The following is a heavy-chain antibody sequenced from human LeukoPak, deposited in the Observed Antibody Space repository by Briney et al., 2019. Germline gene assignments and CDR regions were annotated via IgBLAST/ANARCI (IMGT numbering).Heavy chain of an antibody. CDR3: AKYYYDSSGYYWFDY. J-gene: IGHJ4*02. CDR2: LSRSGDSP. CDR1: GFTFSNYG. V-gene: IGHV3-23*01. D-gene: IGHD3-22*01. Sequence: PGGSLRLSCAASGFTFSNYGMSWVRQAPGKGLEWVSTLSRSGDSPYYADSVKGRFTISRDNSKNTVYLQMNSLRAEDTAVYYCAKYYYDSSGYYWFDYWGQGTLVTASS.